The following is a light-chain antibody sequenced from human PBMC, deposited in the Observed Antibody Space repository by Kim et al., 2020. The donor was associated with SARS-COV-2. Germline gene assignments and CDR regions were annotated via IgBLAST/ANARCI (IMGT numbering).Light chain of an antibody. V-gene: IGKV1-9*01. CDR2: AAS. CDR3: QKLKNYPRT. Sequence: SGGNEVTITCRASQAMSRGLAGFQKKPGKAPKLLILAASTWEGGVQSRLGGSGSGKNFTLTIKSLQPEDFATYNCQKLKNYPRTFGGGTKMDIK. CDR1: QAMSRG. J-gene: IGKJ4*01.